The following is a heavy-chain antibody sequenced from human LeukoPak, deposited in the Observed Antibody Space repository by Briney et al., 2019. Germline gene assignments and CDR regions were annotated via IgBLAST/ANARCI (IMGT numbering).Heavy chain of an antibody. CDR2: FDPEDGET. CDR1: GYTLTELS. CDR3: ATRLLPTQRSTNWFDP. Sequence: ASVKVSCKVSGYTLTELSMHWVRQAPGKGLEWMGGFDPEDGETIYAQKFQGRVTMTEDTSTVTAYMELSSLRSEDTAVYYCATRLLPTQRSTNWFDPWGQGTLVTVSS. V-gene: IGHV1-24*01. D-gene: IGHD2/OR15-2a*01. J-gene: IGHJ5*02.